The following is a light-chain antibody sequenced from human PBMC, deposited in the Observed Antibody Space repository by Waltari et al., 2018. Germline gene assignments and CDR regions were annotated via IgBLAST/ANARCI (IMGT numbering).Light chain of an antibody. CDR1: SSDVGNYHR. J-gene: IGLJ2*01. CDR3: CSYVTGGTLV. V-gene: IGLV2-23*02. Sequence: QSALTQPASVSGSPGQSITISCTGTSSDVGNYHRVSWYQKNPGKAPQLIIYEINIRPSGILNRFSGSNAGNTASLTISGLQAEDEADYYCCSYVTGGTLVFGGGTRLTVL. CDR2: EIN.